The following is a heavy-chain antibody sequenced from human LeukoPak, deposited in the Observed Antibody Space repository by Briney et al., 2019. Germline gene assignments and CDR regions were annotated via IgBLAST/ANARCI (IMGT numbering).Heavy chain of an antibody. CDR2: IYYSGST. D-gene: IGHD3-22*01. CDR3: ARSNPYTSSYLIDDY. V-gene: IGHV4-59*01. CDR1: GDSISSYY. J-gene: IGHJ4*02. Sequence: SETLSLTCTVSGDSISSYYWSWIRQPPGKGLEWIGYIYYSGSTNYNPSLKSRVAISVDTSKNQFSLKLSSVTAADTAVYYCARSNPYTSSYLIDDYWGRGTLVTVSS.